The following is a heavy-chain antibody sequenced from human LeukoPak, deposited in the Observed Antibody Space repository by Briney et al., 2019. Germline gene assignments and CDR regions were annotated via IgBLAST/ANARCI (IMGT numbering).Heavy chain of an antibody. CDR3: ARGIFLTPDNDY. D-gene: IGHD3-3*02. CDR2: MNPNSGNT. CDR1: GYTFTSYD. J-gene: IGHJ4*02. Sequence: ASVKVSCKASGYTFTSYDINWVRQATGQGLEWMGWMNPNSGNTGYAQKFQGRATMTRNTSISTAYMELSSLRSEDTAVYYCARGIFLTPDNDYWGQGTLVTVSS. V-gene: IGHV1-8*01.